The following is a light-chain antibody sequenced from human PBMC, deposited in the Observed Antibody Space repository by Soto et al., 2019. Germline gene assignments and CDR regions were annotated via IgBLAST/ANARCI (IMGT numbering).Light chain of an antibody. CDR2: EVS. J-gene: IGLJ1*01. V-gene: IGLV2-8*01. CDR1: SSDVGDYNH. Sequence: QSALTQPPSASGSPGQSVTISCTGTSSDVGDYNHVSWYQQHPGKSTKLMIYEVSNRPSGVPDRFSGSKSGNTASLTVSGLQAEDEADYYCSSFAGFNNVYVFGTGTKLTVL. CDR3: SSFAGFNNVYV.